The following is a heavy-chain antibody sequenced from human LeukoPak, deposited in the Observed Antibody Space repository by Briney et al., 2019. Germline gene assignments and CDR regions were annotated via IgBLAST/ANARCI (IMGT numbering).Heavy chain of an antibody. D-gene: IGHD3-10*01. Sequence: GGSLRLSCAASGFTFNSYWMHWVRHAPGKGLVWVSRMSGDGRSTSYADSVKGRFTISRDNAKNTLYLQMDSLRGEDTAVYYCASGYYGSGSYLTPWGQGILVTVSS. CDR1: GFTFNSYW. CDR3: ASGYYGSGSYLTP. CDR2: MSGDGRST. J-gene: IGHJ5*02. V-gene: IGHV3-74*01.